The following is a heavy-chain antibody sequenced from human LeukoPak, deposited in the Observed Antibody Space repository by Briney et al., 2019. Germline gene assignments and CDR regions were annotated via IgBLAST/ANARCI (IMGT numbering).Heavy chain of an antibody. CDR1: GFTFSSYS. Sequence: AGTLRLSCAASGFTFSSYSMNWVRQAPGKGLEWVSYITCSSGSIYYADSVRGRFAISRDNAENSLYLQMNSLRAEDTAVYYCARGLQQLVRGFNFYFMDVWGKGTTVTVSS. CDR2: ITCSSGSI. D-gene: IGHD6-13*01. J-gene: IGHJ6*03. V-gene: IGHV3-48*01. CDR3: ARGLQQLVRGFNFYFMDV.